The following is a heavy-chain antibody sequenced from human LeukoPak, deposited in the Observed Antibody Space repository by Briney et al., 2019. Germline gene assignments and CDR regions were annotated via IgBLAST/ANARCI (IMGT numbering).Heavy chain of an antibody. CDR1: GFTFSSYE. CDR2: ISSSGSDI. V-gene: IGHV3-48*03. J-gene: IGHJ6*02. Sequence: GGSLRLSCAASGFTFSSYEMNWVRQAPGKRLEWVSYISSSGSDIYYADSVKGRFTISRDNAKNSLYLQMNSLRAEDTAVYYCARDPEWYNWNDVDYYGMDVWGQGTTVTVSS. CDR3: ARDPEWYNWNDVDYYGMDV. D-gene: IGHD1-20*01.